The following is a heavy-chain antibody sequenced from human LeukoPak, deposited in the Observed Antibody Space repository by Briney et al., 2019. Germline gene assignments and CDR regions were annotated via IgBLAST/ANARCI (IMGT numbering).Heavy chain of an antibody. Sequence: ASVKVSCKASGYTFTGYYMHWERQAPGQGLEWMGWINPNSGGTNYAQKFQGRVTMTRDTSISTAYMELSRLRSDDTAVYYCARGSFWSGYTWDYYGMDVWGQGTTVTVSS. CDR2: INPNSGGT. V-gene: IGHV1-2*02. CDR3: ARGSFWSGYTWDYYGMDV. D-gene: IGHD3-3*01. J-gene: IGHJ6*02. CDR1: GYTFTGYY.